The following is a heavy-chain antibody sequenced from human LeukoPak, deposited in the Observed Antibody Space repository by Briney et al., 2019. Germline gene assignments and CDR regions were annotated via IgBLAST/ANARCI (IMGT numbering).Heavy chain of an antibody. V-gene: IGHV3-48*01. Sequence: PGGSLRLSCAASGFTFSSYSMNWVRQAPGKGLEWVSYISSSSSTIYYADSVKGRFTISRDNAKNSLYLQMNSLRAEDTAVYYCARDHDRKLELTVGYYWGQGTLVTVSS. CDR1: GFTFSSYS. CDR2: ISSSSSTI. CDR3: ARDHDRKLELTVGYY. J-gene: IGHJ4*02. D-gene: IGHD1-7*01.